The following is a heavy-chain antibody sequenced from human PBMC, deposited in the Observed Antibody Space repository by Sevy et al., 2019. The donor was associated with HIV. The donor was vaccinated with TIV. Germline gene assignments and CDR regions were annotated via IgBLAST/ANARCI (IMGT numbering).Heavy chain of an antibody. D-gene: IGHD2-21*02. CDR3: ARASSCGGDCYYLQY. V-gene: IGHV1-69*06. CDR2: IIPISGPAGPT. J-gene: IGHJ1*01. Sequence: ASVKVSCKSSGDSFSGYTIIWVRQAPGQGLEWMGGIIPISGPAGPTNSAQNFQDRATITADISTHTAYMELSSLRSEDTALYFFARASSCGGDCYYLQYWGQGTLVTVSS. CDR1: GDSFSGYT.